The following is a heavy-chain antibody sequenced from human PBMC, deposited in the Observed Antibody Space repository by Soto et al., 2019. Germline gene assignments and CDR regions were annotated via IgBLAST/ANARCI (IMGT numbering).Heavy chain of an antibody. D-gene: IGHD3-10*01. V-gene: IGHV4-34*01. CDR1: GGSFSGYY. Sequence: NPSETLSLTCAVYGGSFSGYYWSWIRQPPGKGLEWIGEINHSGSTNYNPSLKSRVTISVDTSKNQFSLKLSSVTAADTAVYYCARSPRFRGSHFDYWSQGTLVTVSS. CDR2: INHSGST. J-gene: IGHJ4*02. CDR3: ARSPRFRGSHFDY.